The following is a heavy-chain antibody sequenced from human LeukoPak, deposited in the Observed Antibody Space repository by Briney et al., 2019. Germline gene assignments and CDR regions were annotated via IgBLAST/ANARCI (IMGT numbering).Heavy chain of an antibody. V-gene: IGHV3-53*01. J-gene: IGHJ6*02. Sequence: PGGSLRLSCAASGFTVSSKYMTWVRQAPGKGLEWVSIIYSGGSTYYADSVKGRLTISRDNSKNTLNLQMNSLRAEDTAVYYCARNTDYYYGMDVWGQGTTVTVSS. CDR3: ARNTDYYYGMDV. D-gene: IGHD1/OR15-1a*01. CDR1: GFTVSSKY. CDR2: IYSGGST.